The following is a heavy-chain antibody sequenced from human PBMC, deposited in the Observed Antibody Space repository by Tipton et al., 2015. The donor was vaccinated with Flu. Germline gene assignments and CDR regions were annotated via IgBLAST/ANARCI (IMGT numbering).Heavy chain of an antibody. D-gene: IGHD4-11*01. J-gene: IGHJ5*02. CDR1: GGSMTSGSYY. CDR2: IYTGGSP. V-gene: IGHV4-61*02. Sequence: TLSLTCTVSGGSMTSGSYYWTWIRQPAGKGLQWIGRIYTGGSPNYNPSLKSRVTISMDTSKSHFSLNLNSVTAADTAVYYCARRDYSNYVSDPKSWFDPWGQGTRVAVSS. CDR3: ARRDYSNYVSDPKSWFDP.